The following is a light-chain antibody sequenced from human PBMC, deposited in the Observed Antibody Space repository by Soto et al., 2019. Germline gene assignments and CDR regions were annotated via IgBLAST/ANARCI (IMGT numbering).Light chain of an antibody. CDR2: SNN. J-gene: IGLJ2*01. Sequence: QSVLTQPPSVSGTPGQRVTISCSGSNSNIGSNAVSWYQQLPGTAPKSLIYSNNQRPSGVPDRISGSKSGTSASLAISGLQSEDEAEYYCAAWDHSLRGRVFGGGTKVTVL. V-gene: IGLV1-44*01. CDR3: AAWDHSLRGRV. CDR1: NSNIGSNA.